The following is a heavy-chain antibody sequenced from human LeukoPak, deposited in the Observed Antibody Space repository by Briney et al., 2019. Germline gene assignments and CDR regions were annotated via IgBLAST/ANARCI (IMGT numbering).Heavy chain of an antibody. J-gene: IGHJ3*02. CDR1: GYSFTSYY. V-gene: IGHV1-46*01. Sequence: ASVKVSCKASGYSFTSYYMHWVRQAPGQGLEWMGIINPSGGSTSYAQKFQGRVTMTRDMSTSTVYMELSSLRSEDTAVYYCARGPTDPYDAFDIWGQGTMVTVSS. CDR2: INPSGGST. CDR3: ARGPTDPYDAFDI.